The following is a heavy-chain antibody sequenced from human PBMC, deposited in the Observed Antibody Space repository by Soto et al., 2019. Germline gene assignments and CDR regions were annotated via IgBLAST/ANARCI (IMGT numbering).Heavy chain of an antibody. CDR1: GGSVISGSYC. CDR2: IYYSGST. D-gene: IGHD4-4*01. Sequence: SETLSLTCTVSGGSVISGSYCWSWIRQHPGKGLEWIGYIYYSGSTNYNPSLKSRVTISVDTSKNQFSLKLSSVTAADTAVYYCARFDAVTTLPYFDYWGQGTLVTVSS. J-gene: IGHJ4*02. V-gene: IGHV4-61*01. CDR3: ARFDAVTTLPYFDY.